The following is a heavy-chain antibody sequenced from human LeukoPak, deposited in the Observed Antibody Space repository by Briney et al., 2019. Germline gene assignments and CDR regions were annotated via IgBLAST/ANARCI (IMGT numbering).Heavy chain of an antibody. Sequence: ASETLSLTCTVSGGSISSGSYYWSWIRQPAGKGLEWIGRIYTSGSTNYNPSLKSRVTISVDTSKNQFSLKLSSVTAADTAVYYCARGPRELGVDYWGQGTLVTVSS. D-gene: IGHD3-10*01. CDR2: IYTSGST. CDR3: ARGPRELGVDY. CDR1: GGSISSGSYY. V-gene: IGHV4-61*02. J-gene: IGHJ4*02.